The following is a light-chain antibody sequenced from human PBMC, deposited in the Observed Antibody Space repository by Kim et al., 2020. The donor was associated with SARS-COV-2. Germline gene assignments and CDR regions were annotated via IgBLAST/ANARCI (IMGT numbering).Light chain of an antibody. CDR3: QQYGSSPLT. Sequence: EIVLTQSPGTLSLSPGERATLSCRASQSVSSSYLAWYQHKPGQAPRLLIYGASSRATGIPDRFSGSGSGTDFTLTISRLEPEDFAVYYCQQYGSSPLTFGGGTKLEIK. V-gene: IGKV3-20*01. CDR2: GAS. CDR1: QSVSSSY. J-gene: IGKJ4*01.